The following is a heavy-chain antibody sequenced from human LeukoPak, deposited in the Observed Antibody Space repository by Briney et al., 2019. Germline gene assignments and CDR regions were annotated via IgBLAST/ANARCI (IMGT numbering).Heavy chain of an antibody. J-gene: IGHJ5*02. D-gene: IGHD6-13*01. CDR3: ARTREYSSSWYFPPFDP. CDR2: INPNSGRT. Sequence: GASVKVSCKASGYTFTGYYMNWVCQAPGQGLEWMGWINPNSGRTNYAQNFQGRVTMTRDPSISTAYMELSGLTSNDTAVYYCARTREYSSSWYFPPFDPWGQGTLVTVSS. V-gene: IGHV1-2*02. CDR1: GYTFTGYY.